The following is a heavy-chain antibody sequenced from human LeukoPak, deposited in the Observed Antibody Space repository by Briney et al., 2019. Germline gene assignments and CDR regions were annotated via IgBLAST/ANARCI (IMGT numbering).Heavy chain of an antibody. D-gene: IGHD2-15*01. CDR2: IKEDGSEK. J-gene: IGHJ4*02. V-gene: IGHV3-7*01. Sequence: GGSLRLSCAASGFTFSTYWMNWVRQAPGKGLEWVANIKEDGSEKYFVDSVKGRFTISRDNAKNSLYLQMNSLRAEDTAVYYCASDIVVVEAAPGGDYVTDYWGQGALVTVSS. CDR1: GFTFSTYW. CDR3: ASDIVVVEAAPGGDYVTDY.